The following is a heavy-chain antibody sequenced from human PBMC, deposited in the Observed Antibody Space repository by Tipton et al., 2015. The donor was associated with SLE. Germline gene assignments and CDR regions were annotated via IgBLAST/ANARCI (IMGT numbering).Heavy chain of an antibody. V-gene: IGHV3-21*01. CDR2: FSSIGSHI. CDR3: ARDLSAALDY. J-gene: IGHJ4*02. D-gene: IGHD6-13*01. Sequence: SGFTFSTYGMNWVRQAPGQGLRWVSSFSSIGSHISYADSVRGRFTISRDNAKNSLYLQMNSLRAEDTAVYFCARDLSAALDYWGQGTLVTVSS. CDR1: GFTFSTYG.